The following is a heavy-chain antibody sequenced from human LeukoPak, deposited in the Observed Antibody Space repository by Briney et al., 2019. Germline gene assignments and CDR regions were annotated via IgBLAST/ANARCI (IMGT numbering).Heavy chain of an antibody. CDR2: IWYDGSNK. CDR3: ARGRLEGGYSRDY. J-gene: IGHJ4*02. V-gene: IGHV3-33*01. D-gene: IGHD2-15*01. Sequence: GRSLRLSCAACGFTFSNYGMHWVRQAPGKGLEWVAVIWYDGSNKHFADSVKGRFTISRDNSKNTLYLQMDSLRVEDTAVYYCARGRLEGGYSRDYWGQGTLVTVSS. CDR1: GFTFSNYG.